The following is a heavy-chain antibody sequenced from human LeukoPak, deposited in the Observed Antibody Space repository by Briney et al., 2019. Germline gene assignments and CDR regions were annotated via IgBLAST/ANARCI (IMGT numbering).Heavy chain of an antibody. J-gene: IGHJ6*02. CDR1: GFIVNDHA. CDR3: TRDLGNTWPYYYYYGMDV. Sequence: PGGSLRLSCVASGFIVNDHAMHWVRQTPGKGLEWVAGVFWNGVDKGYADSVKGRSTIFRDNAKNTLFLQMNTLRVEDTAVYYCTRDLGNTWPYYYYYGMDVWGQGTTVTVSS. V-gene: IGHV3-9*01. CDR2: VFWNGVDK.